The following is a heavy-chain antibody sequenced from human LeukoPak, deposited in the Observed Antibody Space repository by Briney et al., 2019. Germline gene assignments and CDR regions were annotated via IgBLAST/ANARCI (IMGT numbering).Heavy chain of an antibody. CDR2: ISSSGSTI. V-gene: IGHV3-48*03. J-gene: IGHJ4*02. D-gene: IGHD2-21*02. CDR1: GFTFSSYE. Sequence: PGGSLRLSCAASGFTFSSYEMNWVRQAPGKGLEWVSYISSSGSTIYYADSVKGRFTISRDNAKNSLYLQMNSLRAEDTAVYYCARGGDWDNYFDYWGQGTLVTVSS. CDR3: ARGGDWDNYFDY.